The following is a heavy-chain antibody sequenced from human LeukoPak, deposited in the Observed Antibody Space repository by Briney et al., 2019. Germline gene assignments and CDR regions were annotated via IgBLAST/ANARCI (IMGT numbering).Heavy chain of an antibody. CDR1: GFTFSSYE. CDR3: ATAVI. J-gene: IGHJ3*02. CDR2: VSKSGGTM. Sequence: GGSLRLSCEASGFTFSSYEMNWFRQAPGKGLEWVSYVSKSGGTMKNADSVKGRFTVSRDNAKNSLYLQMNSLAAEDTAVYYCATAVIRGRGTMVTVSS. V-gene: IGHV3-48*03.